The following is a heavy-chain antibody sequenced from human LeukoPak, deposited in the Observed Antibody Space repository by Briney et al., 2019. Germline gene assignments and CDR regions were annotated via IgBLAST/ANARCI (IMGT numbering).Heavy chain of an antibody. CDR2: IDDDGAGT. Sequence: GGSLRLSCAASGFPFSGYWMHWVRQAPGKGLVWVSRIDDDGAGTTYADSVKGRFTISRDNAKNTLYLQMNSLRTEDTALYYCAKDIKGSYYRGLFDYWGQGTLVTVSS. V-gene: IGHV3-74*01. CDR3: AKDIKGSYYRGLFDY. CDR1: GFPFSGYW. D-gene: IGHD1-26*01. J-gene: IGHJ4*02.